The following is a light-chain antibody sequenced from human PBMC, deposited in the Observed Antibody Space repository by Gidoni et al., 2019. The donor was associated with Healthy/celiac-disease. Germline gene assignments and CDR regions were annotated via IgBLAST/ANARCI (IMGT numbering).Light chain of an antibody. V-gene: IGLV3-1*01. CDR3: QAWDSSTFYV. CDR2: QDS. J-gene: IGLJ1*01. CDR1: KLGDKY. Sequence: SYELTQTPSGSVSPGQTASITCFGDKLGDKYACWYQQKPGQSPVLVIYQDSKRPSGIPERFSGSNSGNTATLTISWTQAMDEADYYCQAWDSSTFYVFGTGTKVTVL.